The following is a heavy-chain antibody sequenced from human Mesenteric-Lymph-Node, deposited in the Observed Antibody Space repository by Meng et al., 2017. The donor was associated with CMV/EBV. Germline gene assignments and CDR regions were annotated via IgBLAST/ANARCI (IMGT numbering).Heavy chain of an antibody. CDR3: ARDSLPPGRFGELLGWYFDY. V-gene: IGHV1-2*02. CDR2: LNPNSGDT. CDR1: GYTFTDYY. D-gene: IGHD3-10*01. Sequence: ASVKVSCKASGYTFTDYYMHWVRQAPGQGLEWMGWLNPNSGDTNYAQKFQGRVTMTRDTSISTDYMELSRLRSDDTAVYYCARDSLPPGRFGELLGWYFDYWGQGTLVTVSS. J-gene: IGHJ4*02.